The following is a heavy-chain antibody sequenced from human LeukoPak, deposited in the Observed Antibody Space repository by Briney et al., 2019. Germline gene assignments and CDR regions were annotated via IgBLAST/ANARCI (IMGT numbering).Heavy chain of an antibody. Sequence: GSLRLSCSASGFSFSSYGMHWVRQAPGKELEYVSAITSNGGSTYYADSVKDRFIISRDNSKYTLSLQMSSLRTEDTAVYYCVKGPYSAAGNYFDYWGQGALVTVSS. J-gene: IGHJ4*02. CDR1: GFSFSSYG. CDR2: ITSNGGST. V-gene: IGHV3-64D*06. D-gene: IGHD6-19*01. CDR3: VKGPYSAAGNYFDY.